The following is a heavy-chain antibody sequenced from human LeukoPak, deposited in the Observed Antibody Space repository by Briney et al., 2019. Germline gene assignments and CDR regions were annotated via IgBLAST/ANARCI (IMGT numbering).Heavy chain of an antibody. V-gene: IGHV4-4*07. CDR1: GDSIFNSY. J-gene: IGHJ3*02. CDR2: IYNSGIT. D-gene: IGHD3-10*01. CDR3: ARGIGAATHEALDI. Sequence: SETLSLTCTVSGDSIFNSYWSWIRQSAGTGLEWIGRIYNSGITDYNPSLKSRVTMSVDTSKNQFSLKLTSLTAADTAVYYCARGIGAATHEALDIWGLGTMVTVSS.